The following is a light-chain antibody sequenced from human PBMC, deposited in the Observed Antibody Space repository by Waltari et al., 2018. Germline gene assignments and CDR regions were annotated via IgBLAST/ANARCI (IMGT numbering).Light chain of an antibody. V-gene: IGKV2-28*01. Sequence: DIVMTQSPLSLPVTPGEPASISCRSSQSLLHSNGYNYLDWYLQKPGQSPQLLIYLGSNRASGVPDRFRCSGSGTDFTLKISRVEAEDVGVYYCMQGLQTPWTFGQGTKVEIK. CDR2: LGS. CDR1: QSLLHSNGYNY. J-gene: IGKJ1*01. CDR3: MQGLQTPWT.